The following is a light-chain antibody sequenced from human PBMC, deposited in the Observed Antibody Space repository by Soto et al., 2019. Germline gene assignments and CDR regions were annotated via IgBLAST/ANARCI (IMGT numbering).Light chain of an antibody. CDR3: ASYSSSSALVV. CDR2: EVT. Sequence: QSALTQPSSVSGSPGQSITISCSGTSSDVGGYNYVSWYQQHPGKAPKLIIYEVTNRPSGVSNRFSGSKSGNTASLTISGLQAEDEADYFCASYSSSSALVVIGTGTKLTVL. V-gene: IGLV2-14*01. J-gene: IGLJ1*01. CDR1: SSDVGGYNY.